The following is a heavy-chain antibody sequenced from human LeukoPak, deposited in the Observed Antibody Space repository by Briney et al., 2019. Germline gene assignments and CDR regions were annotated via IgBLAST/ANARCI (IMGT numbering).Heavy chain of an antibody. J-gene: IGHJ4*02. D-gene: IGHD5-12*01. CDR2: IYHSGST. CDR3: ARDGYSGNDGL. V-gene: IGHV4-59*01. Sequence: SETLSLTCTVSGGSISSYYWSWIRQPPGKGLEWIGHIYHSGSTKYNPSLKSRVTISVDTSKNQFSLKLSSVTAAGTAVYYCARDGYSGNDGLWGQGTLVTVSS. CDR1: GGSISSYY.